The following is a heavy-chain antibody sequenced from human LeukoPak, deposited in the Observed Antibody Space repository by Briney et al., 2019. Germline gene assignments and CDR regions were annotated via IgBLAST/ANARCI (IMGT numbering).Heavy chain of an antibody. V-gene: IGHV4-39*07. Sequence: SETLSLTCTVSGGSISSGSYFWGWIRQPPGKGLEWIGSIYYSGSTYYNPSLKSRVTISVDTSKNQFSLKLSSVTAADTAVYYCARERPQKTFYDYVWGSYRYSPGPLDYWGQGTLVTVSS. CDR1: GGSISSGSYF. CDR2: IYYSGST. CDR3: ARERPQKTFYDYVWGSYRYSPGPLDY. J-gene: IGHJ4*02. D-gene: IGHD3-16*02.